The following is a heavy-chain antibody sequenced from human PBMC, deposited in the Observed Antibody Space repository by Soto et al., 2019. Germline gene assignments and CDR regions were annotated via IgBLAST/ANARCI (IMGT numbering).Heavy chain of an antibody. V-gene: IGHV3-23*01. Sequence: EVQLLESGGGLVQPGGSLRLSCAASGFTFSSYAMSWVRQAPGKGLEWVSAISGSGGSTYYADSVKGRFTISRDNSKNTLYLQMNSLRAEDTAVYYCAKVRSGSSWYLNAFDIWGQGTMVTVSS. CDR3: AKVRSGSSWYLNAFDI. J-gene: IGHJ3*02. D-gene: IGHD6-13*01. CDR1: GFTFSSYA. CDR2: ISGSGGST.